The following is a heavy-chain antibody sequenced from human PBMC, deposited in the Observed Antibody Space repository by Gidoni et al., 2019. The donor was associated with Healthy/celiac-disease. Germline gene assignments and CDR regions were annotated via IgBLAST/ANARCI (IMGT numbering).Heavy chain of an antibody. Sequence: EVQLVESGGGLVKPGGSLRLSCAASGFTFSSYSMNWVRQAPGKGREWVSSISSSSSYIYYADSVKGRFTISRDNAKNSLYLQMNSLRAEDTAVYYCARDRTVWSGSYLRDNWYFDLWGRGTLVTVSS. V-gene: IGHV3-21*01. CDR3: ARDRTVWSGSYLRDNWYFDL. D-gene: IGHD1-26*01. CDR2: ISSSSSYI. J-gene: IGHJ2*01. CDR1: GFTFSSYS.